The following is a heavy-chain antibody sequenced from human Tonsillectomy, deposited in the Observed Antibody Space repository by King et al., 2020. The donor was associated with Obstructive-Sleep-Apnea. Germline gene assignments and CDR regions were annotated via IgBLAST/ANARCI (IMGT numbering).Heavy chain of an antibody. CDR2: IYYSGST. D-gene: IGHD6-13*01. V-gene: IGHV4-39*07. J-gene: IGHJ4*02. Sequence: QMQLQESGPGLVKPSETLSLTCTVSGGSISSSGYYWGWIRQPPGKGLEWIGSIYYSGSTYYNPSLKSRVTISVDTSKNQFSLKLSSVTAADTAVYYCASVPLHYSSSFNWGQGTLVTVSS. CDR3: ASVPLHYSSSFN. CDR1: GGSISSSGYY.